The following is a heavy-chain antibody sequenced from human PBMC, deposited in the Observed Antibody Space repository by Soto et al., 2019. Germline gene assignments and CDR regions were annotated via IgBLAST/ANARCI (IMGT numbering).Heavy chain of an antibody. J-gene: IGHJ4*02. V-gene: IGHV3-23*01. D-gene: IGHD2-15*01. Sequence: WGSLRLSCAASGFTFSSDAMSWFRQAPGKGLEWVSAISGSGGSTYYADSVKGWFTISRDNSKNTLYLQMNSMRAEDTAVYYCAKDWIVLVAPEYFDYWGQGTLVTVSP. CDR3: AKDWIVLVAPEYFDY. CDR1: GFTFSSDA. CDR2: ISGSGGST.